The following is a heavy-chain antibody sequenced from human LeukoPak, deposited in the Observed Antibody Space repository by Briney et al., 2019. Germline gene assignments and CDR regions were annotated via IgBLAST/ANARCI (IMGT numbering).Heavy chain of an antibody. CDR2: INPSSGGT. V-gene: IGHV1-2*02. Sequence: ASVKVSCKASGYTFTGYYMHWVRQAPGQGLEWMGWINPSSGGTNYAQKFQGRVTMTTDTSISTAYMELSRLRSDDTAVYYCAGEELLAFDYWGQGSLVTVSS. CDR1: GYTFTGYY. J-gene: IGHJ4*02. CDR3: AGEELLAFDY. D-gene: IGHD1-7*01.